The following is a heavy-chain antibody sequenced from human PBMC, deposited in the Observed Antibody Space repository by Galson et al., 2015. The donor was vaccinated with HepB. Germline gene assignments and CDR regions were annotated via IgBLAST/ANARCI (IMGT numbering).Heavy chain of an antibody. CDR3: ARRMCNGLSCHLDS. V-gene: IGHV3-74*01. Sequence: SLRLSCAASGFTFNNYWMHWVRHAPGKGLVWVSRIDNDGTGTDYGDSVKGRFTISRDNAKNTLYLVMSNLRADDAAVYFCARRMCNGLSCHLDSWGQGTRVSVSS. CDR1: GFTFNNYW. CDR2: IDNDGTGT. J-gene: IGHJ4*02. D-gene: IGHD2-8*01.